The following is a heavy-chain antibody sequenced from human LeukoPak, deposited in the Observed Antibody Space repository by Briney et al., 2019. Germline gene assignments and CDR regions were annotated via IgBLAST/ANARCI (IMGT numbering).Heavy chain of an antibody. CDR1: GGSISSGDYY. Sequence: PSQTLSLTCTVSGGSISSGDYYWSWIRQPPGKGLEWIGYIYYSGSTYYNPSLKSRVTISVDTSKNQFSLKLSSVTAADTAVYYCARDRPRCSGGSCYSAAAFDIWGQGTMVTVSS. CDR3: ARDRPRCSGGSCYSAAAFDI. D-gene: IGHD2-15*01. CDR2: IYYSGST. V-gene: IGHV4-30-4*01. J-gene: IGHJ3*02.